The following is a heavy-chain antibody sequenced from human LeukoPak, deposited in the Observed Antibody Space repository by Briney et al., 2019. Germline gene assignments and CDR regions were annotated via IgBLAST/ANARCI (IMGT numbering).Heavy chain of an antibody. J-gene: IGHJ4*02. CDR3: AKRGVVIRVILVGFHKEAYYFDS. Sequence: GGSLRLSCAVSGITLSNYGMTWVRQAPGQGLEWVAGISDAGGRTNYADSVKGRFTISRDNPKNTLYLQMNSLRAEDTAVYFCAKRGVVIRVILVGFHKEAYYFDSWGQGALVTVSS. D-gene: IGHD3-22*01. CDR1: GITLSNYG. CDR2: ISDAGGRT. V-gene: IGHV3-23*01.